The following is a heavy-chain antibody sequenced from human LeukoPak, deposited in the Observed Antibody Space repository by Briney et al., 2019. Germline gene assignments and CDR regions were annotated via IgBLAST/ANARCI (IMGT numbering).Heavy chain of an antibody. D-gene: IGHD5-18*01. Sequence: SETLSLTCTVSGGSISSSSYYWGWIRQPPGKGLEWIGSIYYSGSTYYNPSLKSRVTISVDTSKNQFSLKLSSVTAADTAVYYCASVLSYGGGGWGQGTLVTVSS. CDR3: ASVLSYGGGG. J-gene: IGHJ4*02. CDR2: IYYSGST. V-gene: IGHV4-39*07. CDR1: GGSISSSSYY.